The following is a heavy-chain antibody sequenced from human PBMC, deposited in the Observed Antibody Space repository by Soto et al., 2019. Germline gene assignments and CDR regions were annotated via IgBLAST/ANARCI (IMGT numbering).Heavy chain of an antibody. J-gene: IGHJ6*02. CDR2: ISYDGSNK. CDR3: AKDSYGMDV. Sequence: QVQLVESGGGVVQPGRSLRLSCAASGFTFSSYGMHWVRQAPGKGLEWVAVISYDGSNKYYADSVKGRFTISRDNSNNTLYLQMNSLRAADTSVYYCAKDSYGMDVWGHGTKVTVSS. V-gene: IGHV3-30*18. CDR1: GFTFSSYG.